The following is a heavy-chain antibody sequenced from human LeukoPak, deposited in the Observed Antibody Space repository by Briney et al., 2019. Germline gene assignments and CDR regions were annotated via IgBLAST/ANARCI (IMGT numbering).Heavy chain of an antibody. CDR1: GGSISSGDYY. J-gene: IGHJ6*03. Sequence: SETLSLTCTVSGGSISSGDYYWSWIRQPPGKGLEWIGYIYYSGSTYYNPSLKSRVTISVDTSKNQFSLRLSSVTAADTAVYYCARELRYYYMDVWGKGTTVTVSS. CDR3: ARELRYYYMDV. CDR2: IYYSGST. V-gene: IGHV4-30-4*08.